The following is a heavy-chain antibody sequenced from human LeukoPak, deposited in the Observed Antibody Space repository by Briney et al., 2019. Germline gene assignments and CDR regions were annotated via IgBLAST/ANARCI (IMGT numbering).Heavy chain of an antibody. CDR2: ITGGGNTI. Sequence: TGGSLRLSCAASGFTFSDYYMSWLRQAPGKGLEWISYITGGGNTIEYGDSVKGRFTISRDNAKNSLVLQMNSLRTEDTAVYYCVRANYGFDYWGQGTLVTVSS. J-gene: IGHJ4*02. V-gene: IGHV3-11*04. D-gene: IGHD3-10*01. CDR3: VRANYGFDY. CDR1: GFTFSDYY.